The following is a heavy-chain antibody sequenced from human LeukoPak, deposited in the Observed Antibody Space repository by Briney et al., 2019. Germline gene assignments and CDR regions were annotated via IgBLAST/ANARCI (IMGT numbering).Heavy chain of an antibody. Sequence: PGGSLRLSCTASGFTFSSYAMSWVRQAPGKGLEWVSGISGSDGSTYYADSVKGRFTISRDNSENMLYLQMNSLRVEDTAVYFCAKDRPNYYGSNGHYYRRDGDYWGQGTLVTVSS. D-gene: IGHD3-22*01. CDR3: AKDRPNYYGSNGHYYRRDGDY. V-gene: IGHV3-23*01. CDR1: GFTFSSYA. CDR2: ISGSDGST. J-gene: IGHJ4*02.